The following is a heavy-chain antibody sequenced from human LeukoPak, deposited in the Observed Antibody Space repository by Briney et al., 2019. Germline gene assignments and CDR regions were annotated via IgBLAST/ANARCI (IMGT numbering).Heavy chain of an antibody. CDR1: GYTFTSYD. D-gene: IGHD3-16*01. V-gene: IGHV1-8*01. CDR3: ARQLIALDY. Sequence: ASVTVSCKASGYTFTSYDINWVRQATGQGLEWMGWMNPNSGNTGYAQKFQGRVTMTRNTSISTAYTELSSLRSEDTAVYYCARQLIALDYWGQGTLVTVSS. J-gene: IGHJ4*02. CDR2: MNPNSGNT.